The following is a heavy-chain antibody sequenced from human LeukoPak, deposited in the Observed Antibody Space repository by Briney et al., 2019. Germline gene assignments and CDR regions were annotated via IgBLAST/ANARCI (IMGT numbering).Heavy chain of an antibody. J-gene: IGHJ4*02. V-gene: IGHV4-39*01. CDR3: ARLSHYSDSSGYYLGSYYFDY. Sequence: SETLSLTGTGSGGSISSVSYYWGWIRQPPGKGPEWIGNIYYSGSTYYNPSLKSRVTISVDTSKNQFSLKLTSVTAADTAVYYCARLSHYSDSSGYYLGSYYFDYWGQGTLVTVSS. D-gene: IGHD3-22*01. CDR1: GGSISSVSYY. CDR2: IYYSGST.